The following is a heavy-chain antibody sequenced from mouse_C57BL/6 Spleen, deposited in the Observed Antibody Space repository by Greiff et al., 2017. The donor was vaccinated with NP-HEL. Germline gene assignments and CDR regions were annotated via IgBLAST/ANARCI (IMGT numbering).Heavy chain of an antibody. CDR2: ISYDGSN. CDR3: ARDDDYDWYFDV. D-gene: IGHD2-4*01. J-gene: IGHJ1*03. CDR1: GYSITSGYY. V-gene: IGHV3-6*01. Sequence: EVQLVESGPGLVKPSQSLSLTCSVTGYSITSGYYWNWIRQFPGNKLEWMGYISYDGSNNYNPSLKNRISITRDTSKNQFFLKLNSVTTEDTATYYCARDDDYDWYFDVWGTGTTVTVSS.